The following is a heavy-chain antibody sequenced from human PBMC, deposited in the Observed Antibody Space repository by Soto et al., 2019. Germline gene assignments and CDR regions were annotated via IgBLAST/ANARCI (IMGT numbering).Heavy chain of an antibody. J-gene: IGHJ6*02. Sequence: PSETLSLTCTVSGGSISIYYWSWIRQPPGKGLEWIGYIYYSGSTNYNPSLKSRVTISVDTSKNQFSLKLSSVTAADTAVYYCARQNAYGDTLDVWGQGTTVTVSS. CDR3: ARQNAYGDTLDV. V-gene: IGHV4-59*08. CDR1: GGSISIYY. CDR2: IYYSGST. D-gene: IGHD4-17*01.